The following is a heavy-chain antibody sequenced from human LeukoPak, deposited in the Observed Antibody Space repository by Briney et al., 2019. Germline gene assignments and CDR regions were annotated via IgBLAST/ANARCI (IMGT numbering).Heavy chain of an antibody. D-gene: IGHD4-17*01. CDR1: GGSISSYY. V-gene: IGHV4-59*01. CDR3: ARAGGDYYYYYYMDV. J-gene: IGHJ6*03. Sequence: PSETLSLTCTVSGGSISSYYWSWIRQPPGKGLDWIGYIYYSGSTNYNPSLKSRVTISVDTSKNQFSLKLSSVTAADTAVYYCARAGGDYYYYYYMDVWGKGTTVTVSS. CDR2: IYYSGST.